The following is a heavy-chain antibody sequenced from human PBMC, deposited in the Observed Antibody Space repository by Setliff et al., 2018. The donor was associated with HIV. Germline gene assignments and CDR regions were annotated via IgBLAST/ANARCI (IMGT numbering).Heavy chain of an antibody. D-gene: IGHD2-15*01. CDR2: IYPGDSDT. CDR3: ARLGGICSGGSCTALAYTMDV. CDR1: GYSFSSYW. V-gene: IGHV5-51*01. J-gene: IGHJ6*02. Sequence: PGESLKISCKGSGYSFSSYWIAWVRQMPGKGLDWMGIIYPGDSDTKYSPSFQGQVTISAGKSISTAYLQCSSLKASDTAMYYCARLGGICSGGSCTALAYTMDVWGQGTTVTVSS.